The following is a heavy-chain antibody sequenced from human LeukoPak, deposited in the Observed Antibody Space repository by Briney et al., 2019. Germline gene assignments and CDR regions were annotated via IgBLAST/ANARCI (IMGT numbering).Heavy chain of an antibody. CDR3: VKYGDYGDLDY. CDR1: GFTLRNYW. Sequence: AGGSLRLSCEASGFTLRNYWMTWVRQAPGKGLEWVANINRDGSDKNYVDSLRGRFTISRDNAKNSLYLQMNSLRAEDTAVYYCVKYGDYGDLDYWGQGTLVTVSS. V-gene: IGHV3-7*01. D-gene: IGHD4-17*01. J-gene: IGHJ4*02. CDR2: INRDGSDK.